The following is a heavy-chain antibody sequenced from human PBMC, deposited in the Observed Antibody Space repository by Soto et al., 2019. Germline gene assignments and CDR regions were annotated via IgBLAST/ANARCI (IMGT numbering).Heavy chain of an antibody. CDR1: GGIVSTYA. CDR2: IIPIFGTP. J-gene: IGHJ4*02. CDR3: ARDRDDYGSGNYYNRIDF. D-gene: IGHD3-10*01. Sequence: QVQLVQSGAEVKKPGSSGKGACKASGGIVSTYAISWLRQAPGQGLEWMGGIIPIFGTPNYAQKFQGRVTITADESTSTAYMELSRLRSEDTAVYYCARDRDDYGSGNYYNRIDFWGQGTLVTVSS. V-gene: IGHV1-69*01.